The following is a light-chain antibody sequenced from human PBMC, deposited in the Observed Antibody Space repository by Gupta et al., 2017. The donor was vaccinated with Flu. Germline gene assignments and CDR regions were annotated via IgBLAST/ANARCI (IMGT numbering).Light chain of an antibody. CDR2: DAS. Sequence: DIQLTQSPSSLSASVGDRVTITCQASQDIYNYLNWYQQEPRKAPKLLIYDASNLKPGVASRFSGGGSGTDFTFTISSLQPEDIATYYCQQYDSPSLTFGGGTKVEIK. CDR3: QQYDSPSLT. J-gene: IGKJ4*01. CDR1: QDIYNY. V-gene: IGKV1-33*01.